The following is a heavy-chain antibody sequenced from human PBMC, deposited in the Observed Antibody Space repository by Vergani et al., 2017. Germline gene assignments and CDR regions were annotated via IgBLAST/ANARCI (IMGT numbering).Heavy chain of an antibody. CDR2: TRNKANSYTT. CDR3: TREHDYGDYGDY. CDR1: GFTFSDHY. D-gene: IGHD4-17*01. J-gene: IGHJ4*02. Sequence: EVQLVESGGGLVQPGGSLRLSCAASGFTFSDHYMDWVRQAPGKGLEWVGRTRNKANSYTTEYAASVKGRFTISRDDSKSIAYLQMNSLKTEDTAVYYCTREHDYGDYGDYWGQGTLVTVSS. V-gene: IGHV3-72*01.